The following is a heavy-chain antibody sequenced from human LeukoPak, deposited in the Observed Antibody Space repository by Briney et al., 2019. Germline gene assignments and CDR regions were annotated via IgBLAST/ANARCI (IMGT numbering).Heavy chain of an antibody. CDR1: GGSISSYY. CDR3: ARLLWFGELLPYYFDY. V-gene: IGHV4-59*01. CDR2: IYYSGST. J-gene: IGHJ4*02. Sequence: SETLSLACTVSGGSISSYYWSWIRQPPGKGLEWIGYIYYSGSTNYNPSLKSRVTISVDTSKNQFSLKLSSVTAADTAVYYCARLLWFGELLPYYFDYWGQGTLVTVSS. D-gene: IGHD3-10*01.